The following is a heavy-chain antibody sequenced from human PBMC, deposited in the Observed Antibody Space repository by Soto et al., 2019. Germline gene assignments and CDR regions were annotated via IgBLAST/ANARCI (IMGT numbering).Heavy chain of an antibody. J-gene: IGHJ6*01. Sequence: QVQVQQSGPGLVKPSETLSLTCTVSSGPSKSHNWGWIRQPPGRGLEWIGYVYDTWSTSYTPSLKTPVTVSAATSTNRISLTLRFVTAADTAVYSCVRQGIGFLPGLVAVWGQGTTVIVSS. CDR2: VYDTWST. CDR1: SGPSKSHN. CDR3: VRQGIGFLPGLVAV. V-gene: IGHV4-59*08. D-gene: IGHD3-10*01.